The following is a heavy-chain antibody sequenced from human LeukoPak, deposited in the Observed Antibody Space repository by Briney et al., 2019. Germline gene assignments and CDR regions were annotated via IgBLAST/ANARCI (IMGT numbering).Heavy chain of an antibody. Sequence: GGSLRLSCAASGFISSSYAMSWVRQAPGKGLEWVAVIWYDGSNKYYADSVKGRFTISRDNSKNTLYLQMNSLRAEDTAVYYCARGLDTAMVATYWGQGTLVTVSS. J-gene: IGHJ4*02. V-gene: IGHV3-33*08. CDR1: GFISSSYA. CDR2: IWYDGSNK. D-gene: IGHD5-18*01. CDR3: ARGLDTAMVATY.